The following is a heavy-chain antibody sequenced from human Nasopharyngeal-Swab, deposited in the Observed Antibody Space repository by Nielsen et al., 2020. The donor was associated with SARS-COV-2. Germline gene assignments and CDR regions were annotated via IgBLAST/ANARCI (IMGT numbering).Heavy chain of an antibody. CDR2: ISTQTGYT. CDR3: ARGRGPTDY. Sequence: ASVKVFCKGSGYTVHSFDVTWVRQAPGQGLEWMGWISTQTGYTNYAQRFQGRVTMTTDTFTTTAYMELRSLRFDDAAVYYCARGRGPTDYWGQGTLVTSPQ. V-gene: IGHV1-18*01. CDR1: GYTVHSFD. J-gene: IGHJ4*02. D-gene: IGHD3-10*01.